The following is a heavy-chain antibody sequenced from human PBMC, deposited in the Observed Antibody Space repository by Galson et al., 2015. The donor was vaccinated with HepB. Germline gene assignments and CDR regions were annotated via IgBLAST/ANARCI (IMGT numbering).Heavy chain of an antibody. V-gene: IGHV3-30*18. CDR3: AKDPNGDYVLYYFDY. CDR2: ISYDGSNK. Sequence: SLRLSCAASGFTFSSYGMHWVRQAPGKGLEWVAVISYDGSNKYYADSVKGRFTISRDNSKNTLYLQMNSLRAEDTAVYYCAKDPNGDYVLYYFDYWGQGTLVTVSS. J-gene: IGHJ4*02. CDR1: GFTFSSYG. D-gene: IGHD4-17*01.